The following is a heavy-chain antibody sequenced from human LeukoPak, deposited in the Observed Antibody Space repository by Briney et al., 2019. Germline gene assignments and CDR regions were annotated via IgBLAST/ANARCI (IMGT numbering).Heavy chain of an antibody. CDR3: ARRINYYDYVWGSYRGNWFDP. J-gene: IGHJ5*02. V-gene: IGHV4-39*07. D-gene: IGHD3-16*02. CDR2: IYYSGST. Sequence: SETLSLTCTVSGGSISSSSYYWGWIRQPPGKGLEWIGSIYYSGSTYYNPSLKSRVTISVDTSKNQFSLELSSVTAADTAVYYCARRINYYDYVWGSYRGNWFDPWGQGTLVTVSS. CDR1: GGSISSSSYY.